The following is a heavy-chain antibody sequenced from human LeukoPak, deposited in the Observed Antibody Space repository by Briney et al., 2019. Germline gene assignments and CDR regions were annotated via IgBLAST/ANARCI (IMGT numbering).Heavy chain of an antibody. J-gene: IGHJ4*02. Sequence: GGSLRLSCAASGLTLSSYAMSWVRQAPGKGLEWVSAISGSGGSTYYADSVKGRFTISRDNSKNTLYLQMNSLRAEDTAIYYCAKDRETGYFDYWGQGTLVTVSS. CDR2: ISGSGGST. D-gene: IGHD3-9*01. CDR1: GLTLSSYA. CDR3: AKDRETGYFDY. V-gene: IGHV3-23*01.